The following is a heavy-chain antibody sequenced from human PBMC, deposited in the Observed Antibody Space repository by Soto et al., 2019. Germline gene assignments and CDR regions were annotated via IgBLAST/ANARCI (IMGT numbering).Heavy chain of an antibody. D-gene: IGHD3-10*01. J-gene: IGHJ4*02. CDR1: GFTFSSYG. CDR3: AIQTLEFFFTAPFDY. CDR2: ISYDGSNK. V-gene: IGHV3-30*03. Sequence: GSLRLSCAASGFTFSSYGMHWVRQAPGRGLEWVAVISYDGSNKYYADSVKGRFTISRDNSKNTLYLQMNSLRAEDTAVYYCAIQTLEFFFTAPFDYWGQGTLVTSPQ.